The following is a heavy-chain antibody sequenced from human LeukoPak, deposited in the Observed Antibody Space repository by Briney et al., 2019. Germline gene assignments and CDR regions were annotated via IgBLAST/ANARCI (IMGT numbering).Heavy chain of an antibody. CDR3: ARVGEAAAGNVYYFDY. CDR1: GYTFTIYG. Sequence: ASVTVSFKASGYTFTIYGISWVRQAPGQGREGMGWISAYNGNTKYAQKLQGRVTMTTATSTSTAYMELRSLRSDDTAVYYCARVGEAAAGNVYYFDYWGQGTLVTVSS. J-gene: IGHJ4*02. V-gene: IGHV1-18*01. CDR2: ISAYNGNT. D-gene: IGHD6-13*01.